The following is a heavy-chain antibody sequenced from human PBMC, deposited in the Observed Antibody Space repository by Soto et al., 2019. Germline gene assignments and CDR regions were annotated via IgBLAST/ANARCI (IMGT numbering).Heavy chain of an antibody. CDR1: VGSISSGGYS. V-gene: IGHV4-30-2*01. J-gene: IGHJ2*01. Sequence: LQLQESGSGLVKPSQTLSLTCAVSVGSISSGGYSWSWIRQPPGKGLEWIGYIYHSGSTYYNPSLTSRVTISVDWSKNQFSLKLSSVTAADTAVYYCARSIGRIWYFDLWGRGTLVTVSS. CDR3: ARSIGRIWYFDL. CDR2: IYHSGST.